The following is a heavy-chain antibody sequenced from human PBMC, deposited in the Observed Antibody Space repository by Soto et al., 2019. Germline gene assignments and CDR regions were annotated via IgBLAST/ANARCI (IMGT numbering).Heavy chain of an antibody. J-gene: IGHJ3*02. V-gene: IGHV1-58*01. D-gene: IGHD1-26*01. Sequence: QRLEWIGWIVVGSGNTNYAQKFQERVTITRDMSTSTAYMELSSLRSEDTAVYYCAALGSYWDPHAFDIWGQGTMVTVS. CDR2: IVVGSGNT. CDR3: AALGSYWDPHAFDI.